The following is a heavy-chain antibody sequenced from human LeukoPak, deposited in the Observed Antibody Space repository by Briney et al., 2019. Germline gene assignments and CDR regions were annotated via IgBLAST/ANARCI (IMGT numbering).Heavy chain of an antibody. CDR3: ATGSRSVLPWFGEFDY. V-gene: IGHV1-24*01. Sequence: ASVKVSCKVSGYTLTELSMHWVRQAPRKGLEWMGGSDPEDGETIYAQKFQGRVTMTEDTSTDTAYMELSSLRSEDTAVYYCATGSRSVLPWFGEFDYWGQGTLVTVSS. CDR2: SDPEDGET. CDR1: GYTLTELS. D-gene: IGHD3-10*01. J-gene: IGHJ4*02.